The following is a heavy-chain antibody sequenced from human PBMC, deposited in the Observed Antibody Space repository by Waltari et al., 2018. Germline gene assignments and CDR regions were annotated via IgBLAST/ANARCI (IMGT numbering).Heavy chain of an antibody. D-gene: IGHD5-12*01. CDR2: LSGSGATT. Sequence: QLLESGGGLVQPGGSLSIPCAASGFSFGGFALHWVRQAPGKGLEWVSGLSGSGATTYYADSVRGRFTVSRDNSRNTVDLQMNSLRAEDTAVYYCAKAFRGYSGSYFDIWGRGTLVAVS. CDR1: GFSFGGFA. V-gene: IGHV3-23*01. CDR3: AKAFRGYSGSYFDI. J-gene: IGHJ4*02.